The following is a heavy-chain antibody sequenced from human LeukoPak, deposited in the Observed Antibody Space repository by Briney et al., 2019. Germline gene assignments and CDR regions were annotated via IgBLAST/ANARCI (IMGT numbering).Heavy chain of an antibody. D-gene: IGHD1-26*01. V-gene: IGHV3-30-3*01. CDR1: GFTFSSYA. Sequence: GRSLRLSCAASGFTFSSYAMHWVRQAPGKGLEWVAVISYDGSNKYYADSVKGRFTISRDNSKNTLYLQMNSLRAEDTAVYYCARDGSGNYMDYWGQGTLVTVSS. CDR3: ARDGSGNYMDY. J-gene: IGHJ4*02. CDR2: ISYDGSNK.